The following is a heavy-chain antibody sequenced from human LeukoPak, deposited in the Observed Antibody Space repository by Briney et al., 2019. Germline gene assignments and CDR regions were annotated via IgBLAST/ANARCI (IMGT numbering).Heavy chain of an antibody. CDR3: ARAPYDFGTSYYYYYMDV. Sequence: SQTLSLPHTVSGGSISSGGYYWSWIRQNPGEGLEWIGYIYYSGSSYDNPSLKSRVTISVDSSKNQFSLKPSSVTAADTAVYYCARAPYDFGTSYYYYYMDVWGKGTTVTVSS. J-gene: IGHJ6*03. V-gene: IGHV4-31*03. D-gene: IGHD3-3*01. CDR1: GGSISSGGYY. CDR2: IYYSGSS.